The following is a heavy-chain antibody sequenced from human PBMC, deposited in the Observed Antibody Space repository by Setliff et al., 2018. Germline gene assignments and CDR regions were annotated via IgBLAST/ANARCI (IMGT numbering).Heavy chain of an antibody. V-gene: IGHV4-34*01. D-gene: IGHD3-10*02. J-gene: IGHJ6*03. CDR3: ARGRDVFPVPPYMDV. CDR2: ITHRRVT. CDR1: GGSFSDFY. Sequence: PSETLSLTCAVYGGSFSDFYWIWIRQPPGEGLGWIGEITHRRVTTYNPSLQSRAAISLDTSKRRSSLKLGSVSAADTAVYYCARGRDVFPVPPYMDVWAEGTTVTVSS.